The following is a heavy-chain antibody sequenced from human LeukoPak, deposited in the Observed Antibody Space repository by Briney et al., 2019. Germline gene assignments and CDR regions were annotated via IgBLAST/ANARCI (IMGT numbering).Heavy chain of an antibody. CDR2: ISGSGEGT. Sequence: GGSLRLSCAGSDYALYSYAMTWVRQAPGKGLEWVSAISGSGEGTYYSDSVKGRFTISRDNSKNTLYLQMNSLRAEDAAVYYCAKVLPLQWLIYYFDYWGQGTLVTVSS. CDR3: AKVLPLQWLIYYFDY. J-gene: IGHJ4*02. CDR1: DYALYSYA. D-gene: IGHD6-19*01. V-gene: IGHV3-23*01.